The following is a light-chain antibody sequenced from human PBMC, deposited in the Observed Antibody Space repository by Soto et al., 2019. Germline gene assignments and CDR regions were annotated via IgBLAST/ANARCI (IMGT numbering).Light chain of an antibody. CDR1: QSVNSN. V-gene: IGKV3-15*01. CDR3: QEYNTLPWT. Sequence: ETVMTQSPATLSVSPGERTTLSCRASQSVNSNLAWYQQKLGQAPRVLIYGASTRATGIPDRFSGSGSGTEFILTISSLQSEDFAVYYCQEYNTLPWTFGQGTKVEIK. J-gene: IGKJ1*01. CDR2: GAS.